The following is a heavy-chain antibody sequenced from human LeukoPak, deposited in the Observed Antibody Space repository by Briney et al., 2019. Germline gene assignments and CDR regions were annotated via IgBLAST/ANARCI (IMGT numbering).Heavy chain of an antibody. CDR1: GGTFSSYA. CDR3: ASSYGDYGRDYGMDV. J-gene: IGHJ6*02. D-gene: IGHD4-17*01. CDR2: IIPIFGTA. V-gene: IGHV1-69*13. Sequence: SVKVSCKASGGTFSSYAISWVRQAPGQGLEWMGGIIPIFGTANYAQKFQGRVTITADESTSTAYMELSSLRSEDTAVYYCASSYGDYGRDYGMDVWGQGTTVTVSS.